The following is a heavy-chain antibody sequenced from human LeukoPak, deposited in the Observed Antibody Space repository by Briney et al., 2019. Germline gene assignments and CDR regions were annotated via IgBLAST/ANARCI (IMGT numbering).Heavy chain of an antibody. J-gene: IGHJ4*02. V-gene: IGHV3-15*01. CDR3: STDLYGSGWLHD. CDR2: IKSKPAGGST. D-gene: IGHD5-24*01. CDR1: GFTFSNAW. Sequence: GGSLRLSCTASGFTFSNAWMSWVRQAPGKGLEWVGRIKSKPAGGSTDYAAPIKGRFTISRDDSKNTLYLQVNSLKVEDTAVYYCSTDLYGSGWLHDWGQGTLVTVSS.